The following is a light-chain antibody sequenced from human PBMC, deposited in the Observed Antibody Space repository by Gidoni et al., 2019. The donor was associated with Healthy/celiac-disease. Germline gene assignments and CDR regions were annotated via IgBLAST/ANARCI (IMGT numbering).Light chain of an antibody. J-gene: IGLJ3*02. Sequence: QSVLTQPPSVSAAPGQKVTISCSGSSSNIGSNYVSWYQQLPGTAPKLLIFEDNRRSSGIPDRFSGSKSGTSATLDIIGLQSGDEADYYCVTWDSSMSVLFGGGTKLTVL. CDR2: EDN. CDR3: VTWDSSMSVL. V-gene: IGLV1-51*01. CDR1: SSNIGSNY.